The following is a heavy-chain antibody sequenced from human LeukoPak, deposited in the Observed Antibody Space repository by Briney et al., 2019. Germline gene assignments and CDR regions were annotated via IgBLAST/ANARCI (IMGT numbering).Heavy chain of an antibody. Sequence: GGSLRLSCAASGFTVSSNYMSWDRQAPGKGLEWVSVIYSGGSTYYADSVKGRFTISRDNSKNTLYLQMNSLRAEDTAVYYCAREGALDYGDYVGYWGQGTLVTVSS. J-gene: IGHJ4*02. D-gene: IGHD4-17*01. CDR3: AREGALDYGDYVGY. CDR1: GFTVSSNY. CDR2: IYSGGST. V-gene: IGHV3-66*01.